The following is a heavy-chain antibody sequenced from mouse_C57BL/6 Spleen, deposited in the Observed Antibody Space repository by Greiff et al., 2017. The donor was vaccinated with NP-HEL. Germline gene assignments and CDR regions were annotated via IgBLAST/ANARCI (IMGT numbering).Heavy chain of an antibody. CDR2: IYPGSGST. V-gene: IGHV1-55*01. D-gene: IGHD1-1*01. CDR1: GYTFTSYW. CDR3: ARGGVVATDWYFDV. J-gene: IGHJ1*03. Sequence: VQLQQPGAELVKPGASVKMSCKASGYTFTSYWITWVKQRPGQGLEWIGDIYPGSGSTNYNEKFKSKATLTVDTSSSTAYMQLSSLTSEDSAVDYCARGGVVATDWYFDVWGTGTTVTVSS.